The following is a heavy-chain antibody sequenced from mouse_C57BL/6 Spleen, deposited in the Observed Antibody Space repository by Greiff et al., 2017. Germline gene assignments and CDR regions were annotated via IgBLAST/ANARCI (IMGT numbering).Heavy chain of an antibody. CDR3: ARGEEDGYLDY. CDR2: IYPGSGNT. D-gene: IGHD2-3*01. J-gene: IGHJ2*01. Sequence: QVQLQQSGPELVKPGASVKISCKASGYTFTDYYINWVKQRPGQGLERIGWIYPGSGNTKYNEKFKGKATLTVDTSSSTAYMQLSSLTSEDSAVYFCARGEEDGYLDYWGQGTTLTVSS. CDR1: GYTFTDYY. V-gene: IGHV1-84*01.